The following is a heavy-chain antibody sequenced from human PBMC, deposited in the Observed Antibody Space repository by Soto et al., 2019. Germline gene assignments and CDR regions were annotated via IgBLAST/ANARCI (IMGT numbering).Heavy chain of an antibody. D-gene: IGHD4-4*01. CDR1: GGSVSSGSDY. Sequence: QVQLQESNPGLVKPSETLSLTCTVSGGSVSSGSDYWSWIRQPPGKGLEWIGYIYYSGSTNYNPSPKSRVTISLDMPKNHFSLKLSSVTAADTAVYYCARADYTWRGRFESWGQGTLVTVSS. CDR2: IYYSGST. CDR3: ARADYTWRGRFES. J-gene: IGHJ4*02. V-gene: IGHV4-61*01.